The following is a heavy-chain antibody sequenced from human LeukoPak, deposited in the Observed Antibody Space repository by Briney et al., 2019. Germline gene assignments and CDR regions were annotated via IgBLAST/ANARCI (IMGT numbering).Heavy chain of an antibody. J-gene: IGHJ4*02. Sequence: PGRSLRLSCAASGFTFSSYGMHWVRQAPGKGLEWVSAISGSGGSTYYADSVKGRFTISRDNSKNTLYLQMNSLRAEDTAVYYCAKDKEHSYYYDSSGYGYWGQGTLVTVSS. V-gene: IGHV3-23*01. CDR1: GFTFSSYG. CDR2: ISGSGGST. CDR3: AKDKEHSYYYDSSGYGY. D-gene: IGHD3-22*01.